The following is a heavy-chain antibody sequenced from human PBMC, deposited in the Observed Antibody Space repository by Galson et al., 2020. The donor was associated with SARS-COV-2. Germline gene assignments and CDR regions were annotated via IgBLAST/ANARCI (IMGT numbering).Heavy chain of an antibody. J-gene: IGHJ4*02. V-gene: IGHV3-21*01. CDR1: GFTFSSYS. D-gene: IGHD5-12*01. CDR2: ISSSSSYI. CDR3: ARLSEMATIPHDY. Sequence: GGSLRLSCAASGFTFSSYSMNWVRQAPGKGLEWVSSISSSSSYIYYADSVKGRFTISRDNAKNSLYLQMNSLRAEDTAVYYCARLSEMATIPHDYWGQGTLVTVSS.